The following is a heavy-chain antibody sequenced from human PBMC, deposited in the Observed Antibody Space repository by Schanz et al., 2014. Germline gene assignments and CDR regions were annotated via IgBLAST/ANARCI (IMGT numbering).Heavy chain of an antibody. J-gene: IGHJ4*02. Sequence: VQLVESGGGLVQPGGSLRLSCAVSGFTFSSYAMSWVRQAPGKGLEWVAVIRYDGRNKNFVESVKGRFTISRDNAKKSLYLRMNSLRAEDTAVYYCARDAVTSVLTPGFYYWGQGTLVTVSS. V-gene: IGHV3-33*08. CDR1: GFTFSSYA. CDR3: ARDAVTSVLTPGFYY. CDR2: IRYDGRNK. D-gene: IGHD4-17*01.